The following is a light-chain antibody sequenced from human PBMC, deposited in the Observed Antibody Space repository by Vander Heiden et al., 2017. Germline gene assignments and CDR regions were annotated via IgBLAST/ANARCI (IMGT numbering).Light chain of an antibody. CDR2: KVS. Sequence: EAVLTQSPLSLPVTLGQPASISCRSSQSLVYSDGITYFNWFQQRLGQSPRRLIYKVSNRDSGVPDRFSGSGSGSNFTLEISRVEAEDVGVYYCMQGTHSFTFGPGTKVEIK. J-gene: IGKJ3*01. CDR1: QSLVYSDGITY. CDR3: MQGTHSFT. V-gene: IGKV2-30*01.